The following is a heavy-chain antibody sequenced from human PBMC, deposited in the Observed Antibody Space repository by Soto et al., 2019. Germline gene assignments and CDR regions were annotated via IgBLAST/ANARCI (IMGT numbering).Heavy chain of an antibody. V-gene: IGHV3-23*01. J-gene: IGHJ4*02. Sequence: EVQLLESGGGLVQPGGSLRLSCAASGFTFTNFAMSWVRQAPGKGLEWVSAISGSGAGTYFADSVKGRFTISRDNSKNTLYLQMNSLRAEDTAAYYFAKESLTVAGRHFGYWGQGILVTVSS. CDR1: GFTFTNFA. CDR2: ISGSGAGT. CDR3: AKESLTVAGRHFGY. D-gene: IGHD6-19*01.